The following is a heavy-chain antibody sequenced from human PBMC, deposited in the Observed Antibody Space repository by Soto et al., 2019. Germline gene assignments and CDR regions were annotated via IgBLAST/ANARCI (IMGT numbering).Heavy chain of an antibody. CDR3: ARADTSFGVVISSGWFDP. D-gene: IGHD3-3*01. CDR1: GGTFSSYA. V-gene: IGHV1-69*01. Sequence: QVQLVQSGAEVKKPGSSVKVSCKASGGTFSSYAISWVRQAPGQGLEWMGGIIPIFGTANYAQKFQGRVTITADESTSTAYRELSSLRSEDTAVYYCARADTSFGVVISSGWFDPWGQGTLVTVSS. J-gene: IGHJ5*02. CDR2: IIPIFGTA.